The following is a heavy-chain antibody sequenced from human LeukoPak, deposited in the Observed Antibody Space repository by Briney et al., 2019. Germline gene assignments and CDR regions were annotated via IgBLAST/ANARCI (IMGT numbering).Heavy chain of an antibody. Sequence: PSETLSLTCAVSGGSISSGDYSWSWIRQPPGKGLELIVYTFHNGDTNYNPSLESRVAISVDTSKNDFSLRMTSVTAADTAIYYCARGAGGPDYWGPGTLVTVSS. J-gene: IGHJ4*02. CDR3: ARGAGGPDY. CDR1: GGSISSGDYS. CDR2: TFHNGDT. D-gene: IGHD3-16*01. V-gene: IGHV4-61*03.